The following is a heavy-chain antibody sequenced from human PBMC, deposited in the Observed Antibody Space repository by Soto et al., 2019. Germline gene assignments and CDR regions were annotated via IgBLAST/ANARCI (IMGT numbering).Heavy chain of an antibody. CDR3: AKDSSFFRHYFES. V-gene: IGHV3-30*18. D-gene: IGHD6-6*01. J-gene: IGHJ4*02. CDR1: GFTFSSYG. CDR2: ISYDGSDK. Sequence: QVQLVESGGGVVQPGRSLRLSCAASGFTFSSYGMHWVRQAPGKGLEWVAGISYDGSDKHYADSVKGRFTISRDKSRNTLFLQMNSLRAEDTAIYYCAKDSSFFRHYFESWGQGTLVTVSS.